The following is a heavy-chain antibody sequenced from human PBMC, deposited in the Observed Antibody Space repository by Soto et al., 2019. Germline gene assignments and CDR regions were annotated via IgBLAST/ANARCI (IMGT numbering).Heavy chain of an antibody. CDR1: GFTFSSYA. CDR2: ISYDGSNK. Sequence: GGSLRLSCAASGFTFSSYAMHWVRQAPGKGLEWVAVISYDGSNKYYADSVKGRFTISRDNSKNTLYLQMNSLRAEDTAVYYCARESKGQLRYFDWLYDYYYYYGMDVWGQGTTVTVSS. D-gene: IGHD3-9*01. V-gene: IGHV3-30-3*01. J-gene: IGHJ6*02. CDR3: ARESKGQLRYFDWLYDYYYYYGMDV.